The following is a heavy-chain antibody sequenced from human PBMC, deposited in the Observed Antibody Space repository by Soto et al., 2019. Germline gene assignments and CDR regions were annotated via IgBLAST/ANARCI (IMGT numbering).Heavy chain of an antibody. V-gene: IGHV1-69*01. CDR2: IIPIFGTA. CDR1: GGTFSSYA. J-gene: IGHJ5*02. Sequence: QVQLVQSGAEVKKPGSSVKVSCKASGGTFSSYAISWVRQAPGQGLEWMGGIIPIFGTANYAQKFQGRVTITADESTSTAYMELSSLRSEDTAVYYCARKEEHYDILTGTSYNWFDPWGQGTLVTVSS. D-gene: IGHD3-9*01. CDR3: ARKEEHYDILTGTSYNWFDP.